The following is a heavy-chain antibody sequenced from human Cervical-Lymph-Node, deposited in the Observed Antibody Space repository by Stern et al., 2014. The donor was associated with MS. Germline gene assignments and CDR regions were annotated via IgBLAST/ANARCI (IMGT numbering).Heavy chain of an antibody. CDR3: ARDSRHYDASYYFDS. V-gene: IGHV1-69*01. J-gene: IGHJ4*02. Sequence: VQLVQSGAEVKKPGSSVKVSCKASGGTFSSYAINWVRQAPGQGPDWKGGIIPIFGTANYAQKFQGRVTITADESTSTAYMELSSLRSEDTAVYYCARDSRHYDASYYFDSWGQGTLVTVSS. CDR1: GGTFSSYA. CDR2: IIPIFGTA. D-gene: IGHD3-16*01.